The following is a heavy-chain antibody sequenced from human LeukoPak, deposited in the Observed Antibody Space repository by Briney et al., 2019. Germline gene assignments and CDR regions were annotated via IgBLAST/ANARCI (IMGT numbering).Heavy chain of an antibody. CDR3: AKDPNGDYIGTFDI. D-gene: IGHD4-17*01. J-gene: IGHJ3*02. CDR2: ISGSGGST. Sequence: GGSLRLSCTTSKFNFNSYGMTWVRQAPGKGLEWVSTISGSGGSTQYAASVQGRFTISRDNSKSTLYLQMNSLRAEDTAVYYCAKDPNGDYIGTFDIWGQGTMVTVSS. V-gene: IGHV3-23*01. CDR1: KFNFNSYG.